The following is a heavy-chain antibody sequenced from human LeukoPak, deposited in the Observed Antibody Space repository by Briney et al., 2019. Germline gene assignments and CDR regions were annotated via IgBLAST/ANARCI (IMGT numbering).Heavy chain of an antibody. D-gene: IGHD5-18*01. CDR3: ARVSGYSYGPFDP. CDR1: GGSISSYS. V-gene: IGHV4-30-2*01. CDR2: IYHSGST. Sequence: SETLSLTCTVSGGSISSYSWSWIRQPPGKGLEWIGYIYHSGSTYYNPSLKSRVTISVDRSKNQFSLKLSSVTAADTAVYYCARVSGYSYGPFDPWGQGTLVTVSS. J-gene: IGHJ5*02.